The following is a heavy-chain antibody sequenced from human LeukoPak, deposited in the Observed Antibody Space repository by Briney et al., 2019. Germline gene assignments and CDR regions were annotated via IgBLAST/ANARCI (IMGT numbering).Heavy chain of an antibody. J-gene: IGHJ4*02. Sequence: SVKVSCKASGYTFTSCGISWVRQAPGQGLEWMGRIIPILGIANYAQKFQGRVTITADKSTSTAYMELSSLRSEDTAVYYCASGSYSFDYWGQGTLVTVSS. CDR1: GYTFTSCG. CDR2: IIPILGIA. CDR3: ASGSYSFDY. V-gene: IGHV1-69*04. D-gene: IGHD1-26*01.